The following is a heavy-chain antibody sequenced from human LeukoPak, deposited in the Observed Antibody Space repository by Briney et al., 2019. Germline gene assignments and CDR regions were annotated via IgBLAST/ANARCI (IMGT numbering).Heavy chain of an antibody. CDR1: GGSVSDYY. CDR3: ASRKLGNDY. D-gene: IGHD7-27*01. V-gene: IGHV4-59*02. J-gene: IGHJ4*02. CDR2: IYYTGST. Sequence: SETLSLTCTISGGSVSDYYWSWIRQSPGKGLEWIGYIYYTGSTTYNPSLKSRVAISADTSKNQFSLKLSSVTAADTAVYYCASRKLGNDYWGQGTLVTVSS.